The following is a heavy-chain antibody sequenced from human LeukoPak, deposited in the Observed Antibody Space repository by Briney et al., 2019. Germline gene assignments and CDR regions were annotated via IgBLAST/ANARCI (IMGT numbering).Heavy chain of an antibody. Sequence: GGSLRLSCAASGFTFSNAWMSWVRQAPGKGLEWVGRIKSKTDGGTTDYAAPVKGRFTISRDDSKNTLYLQMNSLKTEDTAVYYCTTDLIAVAGNWFDPWGQGTLVTVSS. CDR2: IKSKTDGGTT. V-gene: IGHV3-15*01. CDR1: GFTFSNAW. CDR3: TTDLIAVAGNWFDP. J-gene: IGHJ5*02. D-gene: IGHD6-19*01.